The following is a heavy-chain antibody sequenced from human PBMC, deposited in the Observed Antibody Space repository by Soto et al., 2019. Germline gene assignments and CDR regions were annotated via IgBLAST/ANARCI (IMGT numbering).Heavy chain of an antibody. D-gene: IGHD3-10*01. CDR1: GFTFSSYG. CDR2: IWYDGSNK. Sequence: PGGSLRLSCAASGFTFSSYGMHWVRQAPGKGLEWVAVIWYDGSNKYYADSVKGRFTISRDNSKNTLYLQMNSLRAEDTAVYYCARDHLYGSELYYYYGMDVWGQGTTVTVSS. J-gene: IGHJ6*02. CDR3: ARDHLYGSELYYYYGMDV. V-gene: IGHV3-33*01.